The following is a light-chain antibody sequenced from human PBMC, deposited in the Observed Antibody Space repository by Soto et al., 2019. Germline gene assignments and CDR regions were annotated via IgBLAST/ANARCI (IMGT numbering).Light chain of an antibody. CDR1: QSVGSR. Sequence: EIVMTQSPDTVSVSPGEGAELSCRASQSVGSRVAWYQQKFGQPPRLLIYETSTRATGIPARFSGSGSGTEFTLTISRLEPEDFAVFFCRQYGTSEIIFGQGTRLEIK. CDR2: ETS. J-gene: IGKJ5*01. V-gene: IGKV3-15*01. CDR3: RQYGTSEII.